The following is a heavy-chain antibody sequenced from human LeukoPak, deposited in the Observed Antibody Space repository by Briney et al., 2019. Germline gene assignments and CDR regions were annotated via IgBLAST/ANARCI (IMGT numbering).Heavy chain of an antibody. Sequence: SETLSLTCAVYGGSFSGYYWSWIRQPPGKGLEWIGEINHSGSTNYNPSLKSRVTISVDTSKNQFSLKLSSVTAADTAVYYCARVGAAGDAFDIWGQGTMVTVSP. V-gene: IGHV4-34*01. CDR3: ARVGAAGDAFDI. D-gene: IGHD6-13*01. CDR2: INHSGST. CDR1: GGSFSGYY. J-gene: IGHJ3*02.